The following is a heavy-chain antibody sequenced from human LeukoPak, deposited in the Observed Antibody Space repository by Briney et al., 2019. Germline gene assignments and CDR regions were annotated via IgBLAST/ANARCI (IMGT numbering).Heavy chain of an antibody. CDR3: ARVQGHPPNGLDV. CDR1: GFTFSSYW. J-gene: IGHJ3*01. Sequence: PGGSLRLSCAASGFTFSSYWMHWVRQATEKGLQWVSRINSDGSSTSYADSVKGRFTISRDNAKNTLYLQMNSLRAEDTAVYYCARVQGHPPNGLDVWGQGTMVTVSS. V-gene: IGHV3-74*01. D-gene: IGHD2-8*01. CDR2: INSDGSST.